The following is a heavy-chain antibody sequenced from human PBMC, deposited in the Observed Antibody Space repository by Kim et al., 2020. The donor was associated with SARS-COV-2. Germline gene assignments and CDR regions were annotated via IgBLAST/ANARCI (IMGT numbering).Heavy chain of an antibody. V-gene: IGHV3-30*18. J-gene: IGHJ4*02. CDR2: ISYDGSNK. CDR1: GFTFSSYG. D-gene: IGHD3-10*01. Sequence: GGSLRLSCAASGFTFSSYGMHWVRQAPGKGLEWVAVISYDGSNKYYADSVKGRFTISRDNSKNTLYLQMNSLRAEDTAVYYCAKDYFPRYYYGSGVLHDYWGQGTLVTVSS. CDR3: AKDYFPRYYYGSGVLHDY.